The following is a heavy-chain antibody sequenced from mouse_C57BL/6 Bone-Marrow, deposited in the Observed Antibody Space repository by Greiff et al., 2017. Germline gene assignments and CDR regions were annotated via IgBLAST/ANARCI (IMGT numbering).Heavy chain of an antibody. V-gene: IGHV1-50*01. D-gene: IGHD4-1*02. CDR2: IDPSDSYT. CDR3: ARSNWDPGFAY. Sequence: QVQLQQPGAELVKPGASVKLSCKASGYTFTSYWMQWVKQRPGQGLEWIGEIDPSDSYTNYNQKFKGKATLTVDPSSSTAYMQLSSLTSEDSAVYYCARSNWDPGFAYWGQGTLVTVSA. J-gene: IGHJ3*01. CDR1: GYTFTSYW.